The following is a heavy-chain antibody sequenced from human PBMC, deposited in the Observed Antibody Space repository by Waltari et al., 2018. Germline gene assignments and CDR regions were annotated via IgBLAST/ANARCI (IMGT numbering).Heavy chain of an antibody. D-gene: IGHD5-12*01. J-gene: IGHJ4*02. V-gene: IGHV4-59*01. Sequence: QVQLQESGPGLVKPSETLSLTCTVSGGSISSYYWSWIRQPPGKGLEWIGYIYYSGSTNYNPSLKSRVTIAVDTSKNQFSLKLSSVTAADTAVYYCARSGYSGYDGRIDYWGQGTLVTVSS. CDR3: ARSGYSGYDGRIDY. CDR2: IYYSGST. CDR1: GGSISSYY.